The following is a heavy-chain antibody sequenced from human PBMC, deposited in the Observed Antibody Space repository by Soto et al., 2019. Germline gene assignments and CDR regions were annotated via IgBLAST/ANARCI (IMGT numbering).Heavy chain of an antibody. Sequence: SETLSLTFAVPGGSISSGCYSWSWIRQPPGKGLEWIGYIYHSGSTYYNPSLKSRVTISVDRSKNQFSLKLSSVTAADTAVYYCARVHDYWGQGTLVTVSS. J-gene: IGHJ4*02. CDR2: IYHSGST. CDR3: ARVHDY. CDR1: GGSISSGCYS. V-gene: IGHV4-30-2*01.